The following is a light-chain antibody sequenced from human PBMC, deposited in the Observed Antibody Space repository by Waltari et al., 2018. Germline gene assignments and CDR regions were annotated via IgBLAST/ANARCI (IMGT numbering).Light chain of an antibody. V-gene: IGLV1-40*01. CDR2: SYN. CDR3: QSYDGSLSASI. CDR1: SPNIGAGYA. Sequence: QSVLTQPPSMSGAPGQRVTISCTGSSPNIGAGYAVHRYQQLPGTAPKLLIYSYNNRPSGVPDRFSGSKSGTSASLAIAGLQAEDEADYYCQSYDGSLSASIFGGGTKLTVL. J-gene: IGLJ2*01.